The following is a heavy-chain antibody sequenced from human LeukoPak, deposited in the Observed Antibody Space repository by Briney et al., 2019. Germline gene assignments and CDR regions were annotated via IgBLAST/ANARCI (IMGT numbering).Heavy chain of an antibody. Sequence: GGSLRLSCAASGFTFSSYGMHWVRQAPGKGLEWVAFIRYDGSNKYYADSVKGRFTISRDNSKNTLYLQMNSLRAEDTAVYYCAKDQGSGYDFEFRHWGQGTLVTVSS. CDR1: GFTFSSYG. V-gene: IGHV3-30*02. D-gene: IGHD5-12*01. CDR2: IRYDGSNK. CDR3: AKDQGSGYDFEFRH. J-gene: IGHJ1*01.